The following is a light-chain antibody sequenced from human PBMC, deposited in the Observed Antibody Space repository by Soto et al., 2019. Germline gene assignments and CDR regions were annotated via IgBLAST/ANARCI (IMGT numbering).Light chain of an antibody. Sequence: SYELTQPPSVSVAPGQTANITGGGNNIGRKNVHWYQQKPSQAPVLVVYDRTERPSGIPHRFSGSNSAYTASLTVNRVEAGDEGDYYCHVWDRSTDRRWVFGGGTKVTVL. CDR1: NIGRKN. CDR2: DRT. J-gene: IGLJ3*02. CDR3: HVWDRSTDRRWV. V-gene: IGLV3-21*02.